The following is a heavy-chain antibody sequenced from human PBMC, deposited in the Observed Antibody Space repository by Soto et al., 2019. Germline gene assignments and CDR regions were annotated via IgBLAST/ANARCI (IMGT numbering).Heavy chain of an antibody. Sequence: SETLSVTCTVSGGSISSYYWSWIRQPPGKGLEWIGYIYYSGSTNYNPSLKSRVTISVDTSKNQFSLKVSSVTAADTAVYYCARLEGSGSYYHRHFDYWGQGTLVTVS. V-gene: IGHV4-59*08. J-gene: IGHJ4*02. CDR2: IYYSGST. CDR3: ARLEGSGSYYHRHFDY. D-gene: IGHD3-10*01. CDR1: GGSISSYY.